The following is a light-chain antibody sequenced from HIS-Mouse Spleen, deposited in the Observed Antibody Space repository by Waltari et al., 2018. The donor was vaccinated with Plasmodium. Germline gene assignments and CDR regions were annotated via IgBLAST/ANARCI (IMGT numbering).Light chain of an antibody. J-gene: IGLJ3*02. V-gene: IGLV3-10*01. CDR1: ALPNKY. CDR2: EDS. Sequence: SYELTQPPSVAVSPGQTARITCSGDALPNKYDYWYQQKSGQAPVLGIYEDSKRPSGIPERFSGSSSGTMATLTISGAQVEDEADYYCYSTDSSGNHRVFGGGTKLTVL. CDR3: YSTDSSGNHRV.